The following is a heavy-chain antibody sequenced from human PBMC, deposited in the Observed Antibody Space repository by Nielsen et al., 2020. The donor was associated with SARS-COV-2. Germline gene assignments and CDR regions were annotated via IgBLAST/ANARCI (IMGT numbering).Heavy chain of an antibody. V-gene: IGHV4-4*02. J-gene: IGHJ6*03. CDR1: GVSFSGNYW. Sequence: SETLSLTCAVSGVSFSGNYWWSWVRPSPGKGLEWIGEIHHSGSTNYAPSLKSRVSMSVDKSKSQVSLRLRSVTAADTAVYYCARRNILVVPSPILGLGPFFSSYYVDVWGKGTAVTVSS. CDR3: ARRNILVVPSPILGLGPFFSSYYVDV. CDR2: IHHSGST. D-gene: IGHD2-2*02.